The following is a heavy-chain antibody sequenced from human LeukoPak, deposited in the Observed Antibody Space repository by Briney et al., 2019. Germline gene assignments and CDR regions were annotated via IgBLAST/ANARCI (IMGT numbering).Heavy chain of an antibody. Sequence: PGGSLRLSCAASGFTFSNYVMSWVRRAPGKGLEWVANIKGDGSENIYLDSVKGRFTISRDNAKNSLYLQMNTLRAEDTAVYYCARDCVIVGAPCYDYWGQGTLVTVSS. V-gene: IGHV3-7*04. CDR2: IKGDGSEN. CDR3: ARDCVIVGAPCYDY. CDR1: GFTFSNYV. D-gene: IGHD1-26*01. J-gene: IGHJ4*02.